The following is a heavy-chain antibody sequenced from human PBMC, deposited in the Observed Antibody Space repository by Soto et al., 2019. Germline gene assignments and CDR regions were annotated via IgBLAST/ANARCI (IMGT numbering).Heavy chain of an antibody. CDR3: AKEAPGGWHFFDT. CDR2: ISDDGSQK. CDR1: GFTFRTYG. Sequence: LRLSCAASGFTFRTYGMHWVRQAPGKGLEWVAFISDDGSQKYYGDSVKGRFTISRDNSKNTLSLRMISLRTEDTSVYYCAKEAPGGWHFFDTWGQGTLVTVSS. J-gene: IGHJ4*02. V-gene: IGHV3-30*18. D-gene: IGHD6-19*01.